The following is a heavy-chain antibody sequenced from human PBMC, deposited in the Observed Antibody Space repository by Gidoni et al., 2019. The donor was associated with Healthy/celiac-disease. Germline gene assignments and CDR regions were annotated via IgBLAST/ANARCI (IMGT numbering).Heavy chain of an antibody. D-gene: IGHD4-17*01. CDR1: GFTFRSYA. CDR3: ARGFGFTVTMGFDY. V-gene: IGHV3-30-3*01. J-gene: IGHJ4*02. CDR2: ISYDGSNK. Sequence: QVQLVESGGGVVQPGRSLRLSCAASGFTFRSYAMHWVRQAPGKGLEWVAVISYDGSNKYYADSVKGRFTISRDNSKNTLYLQMNSLRAEDTAVYYCARGFGFTVTMGFDYWGQGTLVTVS.